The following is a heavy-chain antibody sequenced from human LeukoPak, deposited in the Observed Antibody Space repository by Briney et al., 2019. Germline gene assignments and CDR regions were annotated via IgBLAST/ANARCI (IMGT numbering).Heavy chain of an antibody. Sequence: SGGSLRLSCAASGFTFSSYAMSWVRQAPGKGLEWVSAISGSGGSTYYADSVKGRFTISRDNSKNTLYLQMNSLRAEDTAVYYCAREFGELLYYYGMDVWGQGTTVTVSS. CDR2: ISGSGGST. V-gene: IGHV3-23*01. CDR3: AREFGELLYYYGMDV. CDR1: GFTFSSYA. J-gene: IGHJ6*02. D-gene: IGHD3-10*01.